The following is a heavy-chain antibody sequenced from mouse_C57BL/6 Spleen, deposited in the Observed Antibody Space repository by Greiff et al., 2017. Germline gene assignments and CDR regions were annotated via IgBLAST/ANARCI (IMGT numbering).Heavy chain of an antibody. CDR1: GYTFTSYW. Sequence: VQLQQPGAELVMPGASVKLSCTASGYTFTSYWMHWVKQRPEQGLEWIGKIDPSDSYTNYNQKFKGKSTLTVDKSSSTAYMQLSSLTSEDSAVYYCARANYSNSYYAMDYWGQGTSVTVSS. D-gene: IGHD2-5*01. CDR2: IDPSDSYT. V-gene: IGHV1-69*01. CDR3: ARANYSNSYYAMDY. J-gene: IGHJ4*01.